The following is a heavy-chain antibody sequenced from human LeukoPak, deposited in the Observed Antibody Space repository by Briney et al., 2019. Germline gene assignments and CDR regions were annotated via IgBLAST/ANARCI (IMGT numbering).Heavy chain of an antibody. Sequence: SETLSLTCTVSGGSMSSYYWSWIRQPAGKGLEWIGRVYTSENTNYNPSLKSRVTMSVDTSKNQFSPKLTSVTAADTAVYYCARGLSHSKDIWGQGTMVTVSS. V-gene: IGHV4-4*07. J-gene: IGHJ3*02. CDR3: ARGLSHSKDI. CDR1: GGSMSSYY. CDR2: VYTSENT.